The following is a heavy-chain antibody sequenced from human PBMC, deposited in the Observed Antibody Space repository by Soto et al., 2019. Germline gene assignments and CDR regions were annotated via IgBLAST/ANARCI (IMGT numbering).Heavy chain of an antibody. CDR2: MKLHGSDK. CDR1: GFTLSDPW. V-gene: IGHV3-7*04. Sequence: GESLKISCAVSGFTLSDPWMSWVRQVPGKGLEWVANMKLHGSDKNYADSVKGRFTISTDNAKNSLFLQMNSLRFDDTAVYYCGGGSGWLFDYWGQGTPVTVSS. D-gene: IGHD6-19*01. J-gene: IGHJ4*02. CDR3: GGGSGWLFDY.